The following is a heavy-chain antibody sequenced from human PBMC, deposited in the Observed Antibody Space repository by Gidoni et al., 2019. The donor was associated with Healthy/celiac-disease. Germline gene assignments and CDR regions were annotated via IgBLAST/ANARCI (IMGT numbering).Heavy chain of an antibody. V-gene: IGHV1-8*01. CDR3: ARVGAKSYYYYYGMDV. D-gene: IGHD5-12*01. CDR1: GYTFTCYD. J-gene: IGHJ6*02. CDR2: MNPNSGNT. Sequence: QVQLVQSAAEVKKPGASVKVSCKASGYTFTCYDINWVRQATGQGLEWMGWMNPNSGNTGYAQKFQGRVTMTRNTSISTAYMELSSLRSEDTAVYYCARVGAKSYYYYYGMDVWGQGTTVTVSS.